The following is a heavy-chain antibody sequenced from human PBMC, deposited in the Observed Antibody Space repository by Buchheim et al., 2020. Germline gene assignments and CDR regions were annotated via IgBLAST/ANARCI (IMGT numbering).Heavy chain of an antibody. V-gene: IGHV6-1*01. CDR3: ARVGDTIKWFDP. CDR2: TYYRSRWYN. J-gene: IGHJ5*02. CDR1: GDSVSSSSAT. Sequence: QVQLQQSGPGLVKSSQTLSVTCSISGDSVSSSSATWNWIRQSPSGGLEWLGRTYYRSRWYNDYAVSVKNRITFNSDTSRNQFSLQLNSVTPEDTAVYYCARVGDTIKWFDPWGQGIL.